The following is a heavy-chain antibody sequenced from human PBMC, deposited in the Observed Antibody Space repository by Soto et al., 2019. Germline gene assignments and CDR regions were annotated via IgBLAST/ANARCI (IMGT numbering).Heavy chain of an antibody. D-gene: IGHD3-22*01. CDR3: AGGSMVVVVAFDY. CDR1: GGSFSGYY. Sequence: QVQLQQWGAGLLKPSETLSLTCAVYGGSFSGYYWSWIRQPPGKGLEWIGEINHSGSTNYNPSLKSRLTISVDASTRQCSLELSSVTAADTAVYYCAGGSMVVVVAFDYWGQGTLVTVSS. CDR2: INHSGST. V-gene: IGHV4-34*01. J-gene: IGHJ4*02.